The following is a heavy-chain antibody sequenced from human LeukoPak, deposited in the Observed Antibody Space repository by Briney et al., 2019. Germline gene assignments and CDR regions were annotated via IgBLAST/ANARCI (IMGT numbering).Heavy chain of an antibody. V-gene: IGHV3-15*01. CDR3: VRRSYWRTFDY. CDR1: GFSFSNAW. CDR2: IKSKTDGGTT. D-gene: IGHD3-10*01. Sequence: GGSLRLSCAASGFSFSNAWMSWVRQAPGKGLEWVGRIKSKTDGGTTDYAAPVKGRFTISRDDSKNTLYLQMNSLKASDTAMYYCVRRSYWRTFDYWGQGTLVTVSS. J-gene: IGHJ4*01.